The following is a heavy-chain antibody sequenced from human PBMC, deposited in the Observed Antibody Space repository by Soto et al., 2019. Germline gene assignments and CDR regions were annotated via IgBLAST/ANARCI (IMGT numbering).Heavy chain of an antibody. D-gene: IGHD2-15*01. V-gene: IGHV4-30-4*01. CDR2: IYYDGST. J-gene: IGHJ4*02. CDR1: GGSISSRDYY. Sequence: QVQLQESGPGLVKPSQTLSLTCTVSGGSISSRDYYWSWIRQPPGEGLEWIGYIYYDGSTYYNPSLESRITISLDTSKTQFSLNLNSVTAANTAVYYCVRLPHLGFCRGDTCDRDHWGQGTLVTVSS. CDR3: VRLPHLGFCRGDTCDRDH.